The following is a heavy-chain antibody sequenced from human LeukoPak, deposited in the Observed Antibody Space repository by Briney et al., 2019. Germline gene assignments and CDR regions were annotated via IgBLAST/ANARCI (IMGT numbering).Heavy chain of an antibody. J-gene: IGHJ6*02. Sequence: GGSLRLSCEGPAFIFSGHWMNWVRQTPGKGLEWVASIKEDGSERQYVDSVKGRFSISRDNTKGSLFLQLNSLRAEDTAVYYCAREVTMVRGVNYYYYGMDVWGQGTTVTVSS. CDR3: AREVTMVRGVNYYYYGMDV. V-gene: IGHV3-7*03. CDR2: IKEDGSER. D-gene: IGHD3-10*01. CDR1: AFIFSGHW.